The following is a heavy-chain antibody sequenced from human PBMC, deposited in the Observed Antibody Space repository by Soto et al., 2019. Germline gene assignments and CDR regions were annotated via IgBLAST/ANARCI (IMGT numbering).Heavy chain of an antibody. D-gene: IGHD2-2*01. CDR3: ARGGGSTKVDY. J-gene: IGHJ4*02. CDR1: GGSITSSGYY. Sequence: QVQLQESGPGLVKPSQTLSLTCTVSGGSITSSGYYWSWIRQHPGEGLEWIGFTSNSGSTSYSPSLKSRVTIPVDTSSNQFSLNLKSVTAADTAVYYCARGGGSTKVDYWGQGTLVTVSP. CDR2: TSNSGST. V-gene: IGHV4-31*03.